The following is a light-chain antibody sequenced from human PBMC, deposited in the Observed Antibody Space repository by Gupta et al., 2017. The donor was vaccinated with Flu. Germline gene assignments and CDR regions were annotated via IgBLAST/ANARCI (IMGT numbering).Light chain of an antibody. CDR1: IRDVGGYKY. Sequence: SVPISCTGTIRDVGGYKYVSWYQQHPGKAPKLMSYEVSKRPSGVPDRVSGSKSVTTASLTVSGLQAEDEGDDDCSSYAGNNNWVVGGRTKLTVL. CDR2: EVS. J-gene: IGLJ3*02. V-gene: IGLV2-8*01. CDR3: SSYAGNNNWV.